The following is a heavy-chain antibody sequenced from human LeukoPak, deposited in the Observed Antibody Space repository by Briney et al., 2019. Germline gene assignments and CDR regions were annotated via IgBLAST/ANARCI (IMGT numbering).Heavy chain of an antibody. V-gene: IGHV3-30*04. CDR1: GFTFSSYA. CDR3: AREGLLRYYYMDV. J-gene: IGHJ6*03. CDR2: ISYDGSNK. Sequence: PGGSLRLSCAASGFTFSSYAMHWVRQAPGKGLEWVAVISYDGSNKYYADSVKGRFTISRDNSKNTLYLQMNSLRAEDTTVYYCAREGLLRYYYMDVWGKGTTVTVSS. D-gene: IGHD2-15*01.